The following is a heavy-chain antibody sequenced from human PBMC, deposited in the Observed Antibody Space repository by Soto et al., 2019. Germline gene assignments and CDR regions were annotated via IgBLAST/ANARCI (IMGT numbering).Heavy chain of an antibody. Sequence: PSETLSLTCTVCGGSSSRYYLIWIRQPPGKGLEWIGYIYYSGSTNYNPSLKSRVTIAVDTSKNQFSLKLSSVTAADTAVYYCARHSYCSSICWFDPWGQGTLVTVS. CDR1: GGSSSRYY. D-gene: IGHD2-2*01. J-gene: IGHJ5*02. CDR3: ARHSYCSSICWFDP. V-gene: IGHV4-59*08. CDR2: IYYSGST.